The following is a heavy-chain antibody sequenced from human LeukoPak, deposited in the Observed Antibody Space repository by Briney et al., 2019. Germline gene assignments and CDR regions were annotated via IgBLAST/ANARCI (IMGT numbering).Heavy chain of an antibody. D-gene: IGHD6-6*01. V-gene: IGHV1-18*01. CDR3: ARVFGSSSKRGYNWFDP. CDR2: ISAYNGNT. J-gene: IGHJ5*02. CDR1: GYTFTSYG. Sequence: ASVKVSCKASGYTFTSYGISWVRQAPGQGLEWMGWISAYNGNTNYAQKLQGRVTMTTDTSTSTAYMELRSLRSDDTAVYYCARVFGSSSKRGYNWFDPWGQGTLVTVSS.